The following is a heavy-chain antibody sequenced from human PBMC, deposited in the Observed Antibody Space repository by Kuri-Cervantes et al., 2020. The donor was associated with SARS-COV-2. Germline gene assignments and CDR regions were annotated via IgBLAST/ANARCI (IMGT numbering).Heavy chain of an antibody. J-gene: IGHJ6*02. CDR2: INHSGST. CDR3: ARGRVYARRIYYYYYGMDV. CDR1: GGSFSGHY. V-gene: IGHV4-34*01. D-gene: IGHD3-16*01. Sequence: SQTLSLTCAVYGGSFSGHYWSWIRQPPGKGLEWIGEINHSGSTNYNPSLKSRVTISVDTSKNQFPLKLSSVTAADTAVYYCARGRVYARRIYYYYYGMDVWGQGTTVTVSS.